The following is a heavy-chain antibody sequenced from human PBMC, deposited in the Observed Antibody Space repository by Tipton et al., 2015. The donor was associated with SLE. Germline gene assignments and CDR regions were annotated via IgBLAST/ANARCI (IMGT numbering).Heavy chain of an antibody. J-gene: IGHJ5*02. Sequence: TLSLTCIISGDSINSETHYWSWVRQHPGKGLEWIGYIFFTASTYYNPPLKSRVSISLDASQNQFSLNLRSGTAAGTAIYYCATLDDSASSGRQTWFDPWGQGTIVTVSS. CDR2: IFFTAST. CDR3: ATLDDSASSGRQTWFDP. D-gene: IGHD3-22*01. CDR1: GDSINSETHY. V-gene: IGHV4-31*03.